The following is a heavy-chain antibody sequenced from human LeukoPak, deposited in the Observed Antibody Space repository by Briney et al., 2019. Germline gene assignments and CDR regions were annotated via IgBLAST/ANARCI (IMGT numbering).Heavy chain of an antibody. V-gene: IGHV3-21*01. CDR1: GFTFSSYS. CDR2: ISSSSYI. Sequence: GGSLRLSCAASGFTFSSYSMNWVRQAPGKGLEWVSSISSSSYIYYADSVKGRFTISRDNAKNSLYLQMNSLRAEDTAVYYCARTQAAGFDAFDTWGQGTMVTVSS. J-gene: IGHJ3*02. D-gene: IGHD6-13*01. CDR3: ARTQAAGFDAFDT.